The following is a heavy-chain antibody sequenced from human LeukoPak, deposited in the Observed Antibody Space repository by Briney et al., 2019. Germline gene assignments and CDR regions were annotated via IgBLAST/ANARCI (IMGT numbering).Heavy chain of an antibody. D-gene: IGHD3-10*01. Sequence: GGSLRLSCAASGFTFSSYAMHWVRQAPGKGLEWVAVISYDGSNKYYADSVKGRFTISRDNAKNSLYLQMNSLRAEDTAVYYCARSLRGGIYDGMDVWGQGTTVTVSS. CDR3: ARSLRGGIYDGMDV. V-gene: IGHV3-30*04. J-gene: IGHJ6*02. CDR1: GFTFSSYA. CDR2: ISYDGSNK.